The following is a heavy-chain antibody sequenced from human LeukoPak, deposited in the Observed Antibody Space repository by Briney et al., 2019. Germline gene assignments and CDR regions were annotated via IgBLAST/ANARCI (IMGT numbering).Heavy chain of an antibody. CDR1: GFTFSSYA. V-gene: IGHV3-23*01. D-gene: IGHD2-21*02. Sequence: GGSLRLSCAASGFTFSSYAMSWVRQAPGKGLEWVSGISGSGGSTYYADSVKGRFTISRDNSKNTLYLQMNSLRADDTAVYYCAKVPKNCGGDCYSYVDYRGQGTLVTVSS. CDR3: AKVPKNCGGDCYSYVDY. J-gene: IGHJ4*02. CDR2: ISGSGGST.